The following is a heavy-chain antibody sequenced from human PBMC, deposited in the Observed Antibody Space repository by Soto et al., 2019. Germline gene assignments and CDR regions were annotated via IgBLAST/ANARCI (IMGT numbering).Heavy chain of an antibody. Sequence: GGSLRLSCAASGFTFSSYSMNWVRQAPGKGLEWVSSISSSSSYIYYADSVKGRFTISRDNAKNSLYLQMNSLRAEDTAVYYCARRVATIDPYYFDYWGQGTLVTVSS. V-gene: IGHV3-21*01. J-gene: IGHJ4*02. D-gene: IGHD5-12*01. CDR1: GFTFSSYS. CDR3: ARRVATIDPYYFDY. CDR2: ISSSSSYI.